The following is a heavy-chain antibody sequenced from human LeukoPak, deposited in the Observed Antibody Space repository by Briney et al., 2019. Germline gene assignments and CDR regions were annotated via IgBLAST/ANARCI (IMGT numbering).Heavy chain of an antibody. CDR1: GGSISSSY. V-gene: IGHV4-59*01. CDR2: IYYTGST. Sequence: SETLSLTCTVSGGSISSSYWSWIRQPPGKGLEWIGYIYYTGSTSYNPSLKSRVTISVDTSKNQFSLKLRSVTAADTAVYYCARDYGDIPPDWYYDLWGRGTLVTVSS. J-gene: IGHJ2*01. D-gene: IGHD4-17*01. CDR3: ARDYGDIPPDWYYDL.